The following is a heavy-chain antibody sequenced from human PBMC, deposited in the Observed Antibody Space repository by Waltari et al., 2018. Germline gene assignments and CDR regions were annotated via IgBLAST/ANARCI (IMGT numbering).Heavy chain of an antibody. CDR2: ISDYNGNT. J-gene: IGHJ1*01. D-gene: IGHD6-25*01. V-gene: IGHV1-18*01. Sequence: QVQLVQSGAEVKKPGASVKVSCKASGYTFPSYGISWVRQAPGQGLEWMGWISDYNGNTNYAQKLQGRVTMTTDTSTSTAYMELRSLRSDDTAVYYCARDNGIGWEHEYFQHWGQGTLVTVSS. CDR3: ARDNGIGWEHEYFQH. CDR1: GYTFPSYG.